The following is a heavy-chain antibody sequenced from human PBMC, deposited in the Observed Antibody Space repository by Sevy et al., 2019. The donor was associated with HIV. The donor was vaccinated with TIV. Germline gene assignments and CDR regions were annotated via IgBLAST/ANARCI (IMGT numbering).Heavy chain of an antibody. D-gene: IGHD3-10*02. J-gene: IGHJ4*02. CDR3: TRGRYTYVPFDY. CDR1: GFTFGSYA. V-gene: IGHV3-49*03. Sequence: GGSLRLSCTASGFTFGSYALNWFRQAPGPGLGWVGFMRTKAYGGTTEYAPSVKGRFTIARADSKSIANLQMNSLKTEDTAVYYCTRGRYTYVPFDYWGQGTLVTVSS. CDR2: MRTKAYGGTT.